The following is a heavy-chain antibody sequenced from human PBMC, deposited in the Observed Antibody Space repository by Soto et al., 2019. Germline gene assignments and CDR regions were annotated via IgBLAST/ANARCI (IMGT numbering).Heavy chain of an antibody. CDR1: GYTFGSYA. V-gene: IGHV1-69*13. D-gene: IGHD2-2*01. Sequence: SVKVSCKASGYTFGSYAISWVRQAPGQGLEWMGGIIPIPGTANYAQKFQGRVTIAADESTSTAYMELSSLRSEDTAVYYCARSQGSSTSLEIYYYYYYGMDVWGQGTTVTVSS. CDR2: IIPIPGTA. J-gene: IGHJ6*02. CDR3: ARSQGSSTSLEIYYYYYYGMDV.